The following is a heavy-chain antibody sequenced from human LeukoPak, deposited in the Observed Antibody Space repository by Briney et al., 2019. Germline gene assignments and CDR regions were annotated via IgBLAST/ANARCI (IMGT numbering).Heavy chain of an antibody. V-gene: IGHV3-23*01. CDR1: GFTFSTHA. D-gene: IGHD3-22*01. CDR3: AKGGLDYYDSSGYYYLGYYFDY. Sequence: GGSLRLSCVVSGFTFSTHAMTWVRQAPGKGLEWVSAISGSGGSTYYADSVKGRFTISRDNSKNTLYLQMNSLRAEDTAVYYCAKGGLDYYDSSGYYYLGYYFDYWGQGTLVTVSS. J-gene: IGHJ4*02. CDR2: ISGSGGST.